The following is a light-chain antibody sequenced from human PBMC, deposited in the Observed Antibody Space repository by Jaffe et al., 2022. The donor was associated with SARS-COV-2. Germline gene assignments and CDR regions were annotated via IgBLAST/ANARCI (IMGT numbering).Light chain of an antibody. CDR3: SSFAGDKQV. CDR2: EVF. V-gene: IGLV2-8*01. CDR1: SSDVGNSKY. Sequence: QSALTQPPSASGSPGQSVTISCTGTSSDVGNSKYVSWYQQHPGKAPKLMIYEVFKRPSGVPDRFSGSKSGNTASLTVSGLQAEDEADYYCSSFAGDKQVFGGGTKLTVL. J-gene: IGLJ2*01.